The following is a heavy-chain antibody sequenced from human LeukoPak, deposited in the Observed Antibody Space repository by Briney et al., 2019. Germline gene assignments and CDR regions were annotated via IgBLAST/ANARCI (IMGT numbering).Heavy chain of an antibody. CDR1: GDSVSSNSAA. CDR2: TYYRSKWYN. Sequence: SQTLSLTCAISGDSVSSNSAAWNWIRQSPSRGLEWLGRTYYRSKWYNDYAVSVESRITINPDTSKNQFSLKLSSVTAADTAVYYCARESCGGDCYFNWGQGTLVTVSS. V-gene: IGHV6-1*01. CDR3: ARESCGGDCYFN. D-gene: IGHD2-21*02. J-gene: IGHJ4*02.